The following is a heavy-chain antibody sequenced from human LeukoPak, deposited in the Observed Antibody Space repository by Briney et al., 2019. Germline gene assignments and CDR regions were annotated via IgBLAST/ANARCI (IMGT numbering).Heavy chain of an antibody. CDR1: GYTFTGYC. Sequence: ASVKVSCKASGYTFTGYCMHWVRQAPGRGLEWMGWINPNSGGTNYAQKFQGRVTMTRDTSISTAYMELSRLRSDDTAVYYCARGYDSSGYYFDYWGQGTLVTVSS. CDR3: ARGYDSSGYYFDY. CDR2: INPNSGGT. J-gene: IGHJ4*02. D-gene: IGHD3-22*01. V-gene: IGHV1-2*02.